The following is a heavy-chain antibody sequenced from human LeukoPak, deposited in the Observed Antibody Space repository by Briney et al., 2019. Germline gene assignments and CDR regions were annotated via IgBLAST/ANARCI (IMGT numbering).Heavy chain of an antibody. CDR1: GGSITSSNYY. J-gene: IGHJ6*03. V-gene: IGHV4-61*01. CDR3: ARSVEGYCSGGSCYYYSYYMDV. D-gene: IGHD2-15*01. CDR2: IYYSGST. Sequence: ASETLSLTCTVSGGSITSSNYYWSWIRQPPGKGLEWIGYIYYSGSTNYNPSLKSRVTRSVDTSKNQFSLKLSSVTAADTAVYYCARSVEGYCSGGSCYYYSYYMDVWGKGTTVTVSS.